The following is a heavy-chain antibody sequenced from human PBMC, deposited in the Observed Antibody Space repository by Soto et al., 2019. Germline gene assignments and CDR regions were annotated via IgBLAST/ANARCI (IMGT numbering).Heavy chain of an antibody. CDR1: GYIFTSYY. Sequence: ASVKVSCKASGYIFTSYYIHWVRQAPGQGLEWMGMINTSGGSTSYAQKFQGRVTMTRDTSTSTVYMELSSLRSGDTAVYYCARNDNSGLDYWGQGTLVTVSS. D-gene: IGHD3-22*01. V-gene: IGHV1-46*01. CDR3: ARNDNSGLDY. CDR2: INTSGGST. J-gene: IGHJ4*02.